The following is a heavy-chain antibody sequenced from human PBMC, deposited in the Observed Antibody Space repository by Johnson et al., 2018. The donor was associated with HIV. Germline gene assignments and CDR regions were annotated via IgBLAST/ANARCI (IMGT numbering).Heavy chain of an antibody. CDR3: ARGRGALDI. V-gene: IGHV3-30*02. D-gene: IGHD3-16*01. CDR1: GFTFSSYG. J-gene: IGHJ3*02. Sequence: QVQLVESGGGVVQPGGSLRLSCAASGFTFSSYGMHWVSQAPGKGLEWVAFMRYDGSNKDSADSVKGRFTISRDNAKNTLYLQMNSLKVEDTAVYYCARGRGALDIWGQGTMVTVSS. CDR2: MRYDGSNK.